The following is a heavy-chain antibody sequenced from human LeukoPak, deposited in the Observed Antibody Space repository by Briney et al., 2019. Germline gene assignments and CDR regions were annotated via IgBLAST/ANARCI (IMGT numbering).Heavy chain of an antibody. J-gene: IGHJ3*02. CDR3: ARLRTIFGVANDAFDI. D-gene: IGHD3-3*01. CDR2: IYYSGST. Sequence: SETLSLTCTVSGGSISSSSYYWGWIRQPPGKGLEWIGSIYYSGSTYYNPSLKSRVTISVDTSKNQFSLKLSSVTAADTAVYYCARLRTIFGVANDAFDIWGQGTMVTVSS. V-gene: IGHV4-39*01. CDR1: GGSISSSSYY.